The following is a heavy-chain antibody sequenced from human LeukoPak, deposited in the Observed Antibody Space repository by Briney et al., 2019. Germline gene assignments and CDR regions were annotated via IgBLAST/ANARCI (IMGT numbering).Heavy chain of an antibody. Sequence: PGGSLRLSCAASGFTFRNFWMHWVRQAPGKGLVWVSRINTDGSSTNYADSVKGRFTISRDNAKNTLYLQMNSLRAEDTAVFYCARNSEYCGGDGFSLGYGGRGPLVTVS. CDR2: INTDGSST. J-gene: IGHJ4*02. CDR1: GFTFRNFW. D-gene: IGHD2-21*02. CDR3: ARNSEYCGGDGFSLGY. V-gene: IGHV3-74*01.